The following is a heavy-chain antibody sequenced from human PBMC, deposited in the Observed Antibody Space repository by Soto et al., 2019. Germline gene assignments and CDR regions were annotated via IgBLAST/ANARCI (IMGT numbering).Heavy chain of an antibody. J-gene: IGHJ4*02. CDR2: LIAMLGTP. D-gene: IGHD5-18*01. CDR1: GGTFGSHG. Sequence: SVKVSCKASGGTFGSHGIAWVRQAPGQGLEWMGGLIAMLGTPTYARKVQGRATITADESLTSSYLELRSLRSEDTAVYFCERAAMANLDYWGQGTVATVSS. V-gene: IGHV1-69*13. CDR3: ERAAMANLDY.